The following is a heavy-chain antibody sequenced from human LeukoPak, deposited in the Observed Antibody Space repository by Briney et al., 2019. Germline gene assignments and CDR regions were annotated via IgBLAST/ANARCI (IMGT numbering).Heavy chain of an antibody. CDR3: ARNNWFGEFENWFDS. CDR2: ISSSSSYI. Sequence: GGSLRLSCVVSGFTFSSYSMNWVRQAPGKGPEWVSSISSSSSYIYYGDSMKGRFTISRDNAKNSLYLQMNRLRAEDTAVYYCARNNWFGEFENWFDSWGQGTLVTVSS. D-gene: IGHD3-10*01. V-gene: IGHV3-21*01. CDR1: GFTFSSYS. J-gene: IGHJ5*01.